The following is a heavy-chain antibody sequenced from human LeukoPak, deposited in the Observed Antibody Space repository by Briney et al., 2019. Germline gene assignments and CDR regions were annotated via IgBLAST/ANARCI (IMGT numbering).Heavy chain of an antibody. J-gene: IGHJ4*02. CDR1: GGSISSGGYY. V-gene: IGHV4-61*02. Sequence: SQTLSLTCSLSGGSISSGGYYWSWIRQPAGKGLEWIGRIYASGYTNYNPSLKSRVTISVDTSKNQFSLKLSSVTAADTAVYYCARGGREVLRRPDDYWGQGTLVTVSS. CDR3: ARGGREVLRRPDDY. CDR2: IYASGYT. D-gene: IGHD1-26*01.